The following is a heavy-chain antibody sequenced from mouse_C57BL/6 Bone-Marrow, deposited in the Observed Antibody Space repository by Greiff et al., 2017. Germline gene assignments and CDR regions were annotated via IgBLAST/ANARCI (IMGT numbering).Heavy chain of an antibody. CDR2: INPSSGYT. CDR3: ARRDSFAY. Sequence: VQLQQSGAELAKPGATVTLSCKASGYTFTSYWMHWVKQRPGKGLEWIGYINPSSGYTKYNQKVKDKATLTADKSSSTVYMQLSSLTYEDSSVYYCARRDSFAYWGQGTLVTVAA. D-gene: IGHD3-3*01. V-gene: IGHV1-7*01. J-gene: IGHJ3*01. CDR1: GYTFTSYW.